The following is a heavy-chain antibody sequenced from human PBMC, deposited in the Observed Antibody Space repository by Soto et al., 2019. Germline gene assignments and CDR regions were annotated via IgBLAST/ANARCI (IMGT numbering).Heavy chain of an antibody. CDR1: GFTFSSYA. CDR3: XXXTVVTARXPVWDY. V-gene: IGHV3-30-3*01. D-gene: IGHD2-21*02. CDR2: ISYDGSNK. J-gene: IGHJ4*02. Sequence: QVQLVESGGGVVQPGRSLRLSCAASGFTFSSYAMHWVRQAPGKGLEWVAVISYDGSNKYYADSVKGRFTISRDNSKXXXXXXXXXXXXXXXXXXXXXXXTVVTARXPVWDYWGQGTLVTVSS.